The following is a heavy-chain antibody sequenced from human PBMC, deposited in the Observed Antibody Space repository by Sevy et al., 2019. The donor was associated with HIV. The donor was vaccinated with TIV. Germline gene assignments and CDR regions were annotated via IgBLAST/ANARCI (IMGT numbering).Heavy chain of an antibody. V-gene: IGHV3-64D*06. J-gene: IGHJ6*02. CDR1: GFTFFNSA. D-gene: IGHD2-2*01. CDR2: ISSNGGST. Sequence: GGSLRLSCSTSGFTFFNSAMHWVRQAPGKGLEYVSAISSNGGSTYYADSVKGRFRISRENVNNTMHLQMSSVRAEDTGVYYCVKSRRYTYAPGDQKYEMDVWGQGTTVTVSS. CDR3: VKSRRYTYAPGDQKYEMDV.